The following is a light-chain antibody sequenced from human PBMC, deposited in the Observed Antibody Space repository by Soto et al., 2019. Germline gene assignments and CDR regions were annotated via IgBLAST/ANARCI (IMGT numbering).Light chain of an antibody. CDR2: EGS. V-gene: IGLV2-23*01. CDR1: SSDIGGYIL. Sequence: QSALTQPASVSGSPGQSITISCTGTSSDIGGYILVSWYQQEPGKAPKLMIYEGSKRPSGVSNRFSGSESGNTASLTISGLQAEDEAHYYCCSYVGSDTYVIFGGGTKVTVL. CDR3: CSYVGSDTYVI. J-gene: IGLJ2*01.